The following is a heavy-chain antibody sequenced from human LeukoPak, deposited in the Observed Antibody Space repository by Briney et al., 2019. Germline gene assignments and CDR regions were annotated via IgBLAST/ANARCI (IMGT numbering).Heavy chain of an antibody. D-gene: IGHD6-13*01. Sequence: SETLSLICAVYGGSFSGYYWSWIRQPPGKGLEWIGEINHSGSTNYNPSLKSRVTISVDTSKNQFSLKLSSVTGADTAVYYCARAAAGAIDYWGQGTLVTVSS. CDR1: GGSFSGYY. CDR3: ARAAAGAIDY. J-gene: IGHJ4*02. V-gene: IGHV4-34*01. CDR2: INHSGST.